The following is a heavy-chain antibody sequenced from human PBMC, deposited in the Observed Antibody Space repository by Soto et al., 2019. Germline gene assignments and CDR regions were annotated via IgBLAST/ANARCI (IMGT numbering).Heavy chain of an antibody. Sequence: ASVKVSCKASGYTFTSYAMHWVRQAPGQRLEWMGWINAGYGNTKYSQKFQGRVTITRDTSASTAYMELSSLRSEDTAVYYCAIWDYGDYIDAFDIWGQGTMVTVSS. J-gene: IGHJ3*02. D-gene: IGHD4-17*01. CDR3: AIWDYGDYIDAFDI. CDR1: GYTFTSYA. CDR2: INAGYGNT. V-gene: IGHV1-3*01.